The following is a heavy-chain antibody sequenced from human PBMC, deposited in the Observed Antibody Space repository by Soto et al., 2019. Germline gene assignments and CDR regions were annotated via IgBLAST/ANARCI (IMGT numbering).Heavy chain of an antibody. V-gene: IGHV4-31*03. Sequence: QVQLQESGPGLVKPSQTLSLTCTVSGGSISSGGYYWSWIRQHPGKGLEWIGYIYYSGSTYYNPSLKSRVTISVETAKYQLSRKLSSVTAADTAVYSRATSVTPWGQGTLVTVSS. D-gene: IGHD3-10*01. CDR2: IYYSGST. J-gene: IGHJ5*02. CDR1: GGSISSGGYY. CDR3: ATSVTP.